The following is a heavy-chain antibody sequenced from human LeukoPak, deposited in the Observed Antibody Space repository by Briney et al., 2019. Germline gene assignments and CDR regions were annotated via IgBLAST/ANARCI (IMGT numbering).Heavy chain of an antibody. CDR3: ARRIMGTTGHAFDF. Sequence: GGSLRLSCAASGFVFSDYPMSWIRQAPGKGLEWLSYTRVSDNNLYYADSVKGRFTISRDNAQTSLYLQMNSLRAEDTAVYYCARRIMGTTGHAFDFWGQGTMVTVSS. CDR1: GFVFSDYP. CDR2: TRVSDNNL. J-gene: IGHJ3*01. V-gene: IGHV3-11*01. D-gene: IGHD2-8*01.